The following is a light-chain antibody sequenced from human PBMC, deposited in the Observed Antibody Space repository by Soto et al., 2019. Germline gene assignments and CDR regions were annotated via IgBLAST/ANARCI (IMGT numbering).Light chain of an antibody. J-gene: IGKJ1*01. CDR3: QQYGSSPWT. CDR1: QSVSSSY. Sequence: EIVLTQSPGTLSLSPGERATLSCRASQSVSSSYLAWYQQKPGQAPRPLIYGASSRAIGIPDRFSGSGSGTDFTLTISRLEPEYFAVYYCQQYGSSPWTFGQGTKGEIK. V-gene: IGKV3-20*01. CDR2: GAS.